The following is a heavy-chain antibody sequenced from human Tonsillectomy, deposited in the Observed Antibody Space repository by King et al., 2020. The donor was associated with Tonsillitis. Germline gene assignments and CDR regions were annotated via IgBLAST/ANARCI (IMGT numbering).Heavy chain of an antibody. Sequence: VQLVESGAEVKKPGASVKVSCKASGYTFTSYYMHWVRQAPGQGLEWMGIINPSGGSTSYAQKFQGRVTMTRDTCTSTVYMELSSLRSEDTAVYYCARDMGDGYNFGYFDYWGQGTLVTVSS. CDR1: GYTFTSYY. V-gene: IGHV1-46*01. CDR3: ARDMGDGYNFGYFDY. J-gene: IGHJ4*02. CDR2: INPSGGST. D-gene: IGHD5-24*01.